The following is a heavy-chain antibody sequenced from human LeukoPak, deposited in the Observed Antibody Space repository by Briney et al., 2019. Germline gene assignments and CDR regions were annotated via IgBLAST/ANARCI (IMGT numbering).Heavy chain of an antibody. Sequence: SETLSLTCTVSGGSISSYYWSWIRQPPGKGLEWIGYIYYSGSTNYNPSLKSRVTISVDTSENQFSLKLSSVTAADTAVYYCARETVTPGSYYYYYMDVWGKGTTVTVSS. D-gene: IGHD4-11*01. J-gene: IGHJ6*03. V-gene: IGHV4-59*01. CDR1: GGSISSYY. CDR2: IYYSGST. CDR3: ARETVTPGSYYYYYMDV.